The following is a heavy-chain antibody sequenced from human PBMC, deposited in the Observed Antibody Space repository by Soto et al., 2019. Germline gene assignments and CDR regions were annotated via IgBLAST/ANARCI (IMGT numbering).Heavy chain of an antibody. CDR2: IIPIFGTA. D-gene: IGHD6-13*01. CDR3: ARGGAGLSSSSWYSIGYYYYYGLDV. CDR1: GGTFSSYA. Sequence: GASVKVSCKASGGTFSSYAISWVRQAPGQGLEWMGGIIPIFGTANYAQKFQGRVTITADESTSTAYMELSSLRSEDTAVYYCARGGAGLSSSSWYSIGYYYYYGLDVWGQGTTVNVSS. V-gene: IGHV1-69*13. J-gene: IGHJ6*02.